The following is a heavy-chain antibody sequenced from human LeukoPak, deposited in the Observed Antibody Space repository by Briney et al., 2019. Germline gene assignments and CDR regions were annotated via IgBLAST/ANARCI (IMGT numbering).Heavy chain of an antibody. J-gene: IGHJ4*02. CDR1: GFTFSSYA. V-gene: IGHV3-21*01. Sequence: GGSLRLSCTFSGFTFSSYAMNWVRQAPGKGLEWVSFITSSSSHMYYADSVKGRFTISRDNAKNSLYPQMNSLRVEDTAVYYCARETFLAPDNWGQGTLVTVSS. CDR2: ITSSSSHM. CDR3: ARETFLAPDN. D-gene: IGHD3-3*02.